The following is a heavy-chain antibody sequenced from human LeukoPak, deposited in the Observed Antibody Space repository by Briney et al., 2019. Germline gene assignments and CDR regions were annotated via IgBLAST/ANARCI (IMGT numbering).Heavy chain of an antibody. J-gene: IGHJ5*02. CDR3: ARESSSGWFDP. CDR1: GGSITSYY. Sequence: SETLSLTCSVSGGSITSYYWSWIRQPPGKGLEWIGYIYYSGSTNYNPSLKSRVTISVDTSKNQFSLKLSSVTAADTAVYYCARESSSGWFDPWGQGTLVTVSS. CDR2: IYYSGST. D-gene: IGHD6-6*01. V-gene: IGHV4-59*01.